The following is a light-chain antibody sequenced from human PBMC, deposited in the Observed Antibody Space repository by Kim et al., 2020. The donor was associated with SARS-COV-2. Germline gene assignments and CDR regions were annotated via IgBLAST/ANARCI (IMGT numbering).Light chain of an antibody. V-gene: IGLV3-19*01. CDR1: SLRNYD. CDR3: NSRDSSVDHVV. CDR2: GKY. Sequence: SSELTQDPAVSVALGQTVRLTCQGDSLRNYDTTWYQQRPGQAPVLVLYGKYNRPSGIPDRFSGSASGNTASLTISGAQAEDEADYYCNSRDSSVDHVVFAGGTQLTVL. J-gene: IGLJ3*02.